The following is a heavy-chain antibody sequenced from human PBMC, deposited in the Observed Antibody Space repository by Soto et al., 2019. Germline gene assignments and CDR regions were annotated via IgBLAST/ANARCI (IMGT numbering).Heavy chain of an antibody. CDR3: AIFFFFFQAEDGIRDVRSVSAFLLNRSSDL. D-gene: IGHD3-10*02. J-gene: IGHJ2*01. V-gene: IGHV3-21*01. CDR2: ISSSSSYI. Sequence: RKGLERVSSISSSSSYIYYADSVKGRSTISRDNATNALYLQMNSLTAEDTAVYYCAIFFFFFQAEDGIRDVRSVSAFLLNRSSDL.